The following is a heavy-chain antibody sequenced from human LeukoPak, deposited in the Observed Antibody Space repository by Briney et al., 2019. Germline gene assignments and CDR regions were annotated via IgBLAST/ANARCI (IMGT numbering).Heavy chain of an antibody. J-gene: IGHJ4*02. Sequence: SETLSLTCIVSGGSISSGTYYWGWIRQPPGKGLEWIGSIYYSGSTYYNPSLKSRVTMSVDTSKNQFSLKLSSVTAADTAVYYCARGPYRNSFDYWGQGTLVTVSS. CDR1: GGSISSGTYY. CDR3: ARGPYRNSFDY. CDR2: IYYSGST. D-gene: IGHD4-11*01. V-gene: IGHV4-39*07.